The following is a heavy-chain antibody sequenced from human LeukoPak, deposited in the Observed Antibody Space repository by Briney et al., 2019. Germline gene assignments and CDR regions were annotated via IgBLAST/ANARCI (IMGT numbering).Heavy chain of an antibody. V-gene: IGHV1-2*02. J-gene: IGHJ4*02. D-gene: IGHD3-3*01. Sequence: ASVKVSCKASGYTFTGYYMLWVRQAPGQGLEWMGWINPNSGGTNYAQKFQGRVTMTRDTSISTAYMELSRLRSDDTAVYYCAREGDTYYDFWSGYPGEYYFDYWGQGTLVTVSS. CDR2: INPNSGGT. CDR3: AREGDTYYDFWSGYPGEYYFDY. CDR1: GYTFTGYY.